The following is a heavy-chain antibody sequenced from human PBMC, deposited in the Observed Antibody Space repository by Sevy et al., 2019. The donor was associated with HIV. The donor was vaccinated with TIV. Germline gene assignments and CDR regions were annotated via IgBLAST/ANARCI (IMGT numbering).Heavy chain of an antibody. CDR2: ISGLSNYI. V-gene: IGHV3-21*01. Sequence: GGSLRLSCAASGFTFSSYPMHWVRQAPGKGLEWVSSISGLSNYIYYADSVKGRFSISRDNTKNSVYLQMNSLRGEDTAVFYCARAVPATDAFDIWGQGTLVTV. CDR1: GFTFSSYP. D-gene: IGHD6-19*01. J-gene: IGHJ3*02. CDR3: ARAVPATDAFDI.